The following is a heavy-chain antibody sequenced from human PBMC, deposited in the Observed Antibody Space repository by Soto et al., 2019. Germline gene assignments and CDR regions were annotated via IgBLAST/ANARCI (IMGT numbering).Heavy chain of an antibody. Sequence: QVHLQESGPGLVKPSGTLSLTCAVSGGSITITNWWNWVLQPPVKGLEWIGEIFHSGGTNYNPSLKSRVTTSVDKSKNQFSLNLSSVTAADTAMYYCATRTYYGDRCMDVWGQGTTVTVSS. D-gene: IGHD4-17*01. V-gene: IGHV4-4*02. CDR2: IFHSGGT. J-gene: IGHJ6*02. CDR1: GGSITITNW. CDR3: ATRTYYGDRCMDV.